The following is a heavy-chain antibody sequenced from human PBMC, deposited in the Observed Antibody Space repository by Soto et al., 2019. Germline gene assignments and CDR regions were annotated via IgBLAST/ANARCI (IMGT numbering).Heavy chain of an antibody. CDR3: RFYYDSSGYLDAFDI. CDR1: GGSISSSSYY. V-gene: IGHV4-39*01. Sequence: SLTCTVSGGSISSSSYYWGWIRQPPGKGLEWIGSIYYSGSTYYNPSLKSRVTISVDTSKNQFSLKLSSVTAADTAVYYCRFYYDSSGYLDAFDIWGQGTMVTVSS. CDR2: IYYSGST. D-gene: IGHD3-22*01. J-gene: IGHJ3*02.